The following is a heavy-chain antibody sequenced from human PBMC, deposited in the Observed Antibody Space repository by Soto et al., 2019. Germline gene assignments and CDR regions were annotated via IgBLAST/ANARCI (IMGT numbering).Heavy chain of an antibody. CDR3: ARSGVIDFWSGYYSAFDI. Sequence: GASVKVSCTASGYTFTSYDISWVRQATGQGLEWMGWMNPNSGNTGYAQKFQGRVTMTRNTSISTAYMELSSLRSEDTAVYYCARSGVIDFWSGYYSAFDIWGQGTMVTVSS. CDR1: GYTFTSYD. CDR2: MNPNSGNT. J-gene: IGHJ3*02. D-gene: IGHD3-3*01. V-gene: IGHV1-8*01.